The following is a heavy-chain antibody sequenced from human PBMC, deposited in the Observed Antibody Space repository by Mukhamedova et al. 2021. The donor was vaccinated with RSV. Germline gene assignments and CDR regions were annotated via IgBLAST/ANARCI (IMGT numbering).Heavy chain of an antibody. Sequence: APGKGPEWVAAIPYDGEKSYYADSVKGRFTISRDNSKSILYLQINSLIVEDTAVLYCARELISGTINFCYWCQGTLATVSS. J-gene: IGHJ1*01. CDR2: IPYDGEKS. CDR3: ARELISGTINFCY. D-gene: IGHD1-7*01. V-gene: IGHV3-30*04.